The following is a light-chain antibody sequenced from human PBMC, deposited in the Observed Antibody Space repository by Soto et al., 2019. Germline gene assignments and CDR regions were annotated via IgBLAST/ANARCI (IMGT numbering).Light chain of an antibody. V-gene: IGKV1-5*01. Sequence: DIQMTQSPSTLSASVGDRVTITCRASQGVSRWLAWYQQKPGRAPKVLIYDASTLESGVPSRFSRSGSGTEFTLTISSLQPDDFATYYCQQYETYSGTFGQGTKV. J-gene: IGKJ1*01. CDR2: DAS. CDR3: QQYETYSGT. CDR1: QGVSRW.